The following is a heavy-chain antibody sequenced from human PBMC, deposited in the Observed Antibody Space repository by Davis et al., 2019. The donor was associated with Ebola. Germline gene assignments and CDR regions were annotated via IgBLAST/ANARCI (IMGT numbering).Heavy chain of an antibody. CDR3: ARLQQLVLDY. Sequence: GGSLRLSCAASGFTFSSYSMNWVRQAPGKGLEWVSSISSSSSYIYYADSVKGRFTISRDNSKNTLYLQMNSLRAEDTAVYYCARLQQLVLDYWGQGTLVTVSS. CDR1: GFTFSSYS. V-gene: IGHV3-21*04. D-gene: IGHD6-13*01. CDR2: ISSSSSYI. J-gene: IGHJ4*02.